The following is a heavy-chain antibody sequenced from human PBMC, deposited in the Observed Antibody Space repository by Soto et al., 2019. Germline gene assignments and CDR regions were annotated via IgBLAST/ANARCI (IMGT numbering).Heavy chain of an antibody. D-gene: IGHD1-1*01. J-gene: IGHJ6*02. V-gene: IGHV1-18*01. CDR2: ISAYNGNT. CDR1: GYTFTTYG. CDR3: ARVGVGTTFAYYYGMDV. Sequence: QVQLVQSGAEVKKPGASVKVSCKASGYTFTTYGINWVRQAPGQGLEWMGWISAYNGNTNYAQKLQGRVTMTTDTSTSTAYMEVRSLRSDDTAVYYCARVGVGTTFAYYYGMDVWGQGTTVTVSS.